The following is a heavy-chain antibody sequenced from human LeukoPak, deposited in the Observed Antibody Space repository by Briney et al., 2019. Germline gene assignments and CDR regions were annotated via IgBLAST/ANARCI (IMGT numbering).Heavy chain of an antibody. CDR1: GYSISSGYY. V-gene: IGHV4-38-2*02. J-gene: IGHJ4*02. CDR3: ARDNYDILTGTHSDY. Sequence: PSETLSLTCTVSGYSISSGYYWGWLRQPPGKGLELIGSIYHSGSTYYNPSLKSRVTISVDTSKNQFSLKLSSVTAADTAVYYCARDNYDILTGTHSDYWGQGTLVTVSS. D-gene: IGHD3-9*01. CDR2: IYHSGST.